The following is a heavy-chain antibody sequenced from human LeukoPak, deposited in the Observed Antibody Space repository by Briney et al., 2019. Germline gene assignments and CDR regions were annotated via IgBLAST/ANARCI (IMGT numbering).Heavy chain of an antibody. CDR3: AKATGRSRFLEWLLFDY. CDR1: GFTFSSYA. V-gene: IGHV3-23*01. Sequence: PGGSLRLSCAASGFTFSSYAMSWVRQAPGKGLERVSAISGSGGSTYYADSVKGRFTISRDNSKNTLYLQMNSLRAEDTAVYYCAKATGRSRFLEWLLFDYWGQGTLVTVSS. J-gene: IGHJ4*02. CDR2: ISGSGGST. D-gene: IGHD3-3*01.